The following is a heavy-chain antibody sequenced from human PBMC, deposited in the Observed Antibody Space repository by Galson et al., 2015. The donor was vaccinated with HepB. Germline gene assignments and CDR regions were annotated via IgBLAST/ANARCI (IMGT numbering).Heavy chain of an antibody. D-gene: IGHD6-19*01. Sequence: SLRLSCAASGFTFSSYAMSWVRQAPGKGLEWVSAISGSGGSTYYADSVKGRFTISRVNSKNTLYLQMNSLRAEDTAVYYCAKIAVAVTQMSYYYYYYMDVWGKGTTVTVSS. V-gene: IGHV3-23*01. J-gene: IGHJ6*03. CDR2: ISGSGGST. CDR3: AKIAVAVTQMSYYYYYYMDV. CDR1: GFTFSSYA.